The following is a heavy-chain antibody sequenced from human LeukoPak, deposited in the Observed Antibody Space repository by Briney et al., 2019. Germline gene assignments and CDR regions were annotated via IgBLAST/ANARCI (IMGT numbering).Heavy chain of an antibody. D-gene: IGHD5-24*01. CDR3: ARGPYNWGQPADFDY. CDR2: IYYSGST. CDR1: GVSISTFY. V-gene: IGHV4-59*08. Sequence: ASETLSLTCTVSGVSISTFYWSWIRQPPGKGLEWIGFIYYSGSTKYNPSLKSRPMISVDTSKNQFSLILTSVTAADTAVYYCARGPYNWGQPADFDYWGQGTLVTVSS. J-gene: IGHJ4*02.